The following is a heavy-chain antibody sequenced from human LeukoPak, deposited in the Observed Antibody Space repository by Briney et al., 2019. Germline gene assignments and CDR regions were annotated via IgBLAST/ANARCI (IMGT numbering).Heavy chain of an antibody. V-gene: IGHV3-21*01. J-gene: IGHJ6*02. D-gene: IGHD1-26*01. CDR3: ARDLGSGMYYYGMDV. CDR1: GFTFSSYS. CDR2: ISSSSSYI. Sequence: PGGSLRLSCAASGFTFSSYSMNWVRQAPGKGLEWVSSISSSSSYIYYADSVKGRFTISRDNAKNSLYLQMNSLRAEDTAVYYCARDLGSGMYYYGMDVWGRGTTVTVSS.